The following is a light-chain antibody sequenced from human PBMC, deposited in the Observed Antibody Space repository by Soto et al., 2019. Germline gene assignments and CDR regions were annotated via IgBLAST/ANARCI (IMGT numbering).Light chain of an antibody. CDR3: QQSYNTPRT. Sequence: DIQMTQSPSSLSAAVGDKVTITCRASQTISSYLNWYQQKPGKAPNLLIYDASSLQSGVPSRFSGSGSGTDFTLTINSLPPEDFATYYCQQSYNTPRTFGQGTKVEIK. CDR2: DAS. J-gene: IGKJ1*01. V-gene: IGKV1-39*01. CDR1: QTISSY.